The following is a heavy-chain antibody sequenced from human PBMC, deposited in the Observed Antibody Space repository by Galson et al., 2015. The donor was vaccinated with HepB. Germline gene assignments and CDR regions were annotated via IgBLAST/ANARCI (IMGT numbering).Heavy chain of an antibody. D-gene: IGHD3-10*01. Sequence: QSGAEVKKPGESLRISCKGSGYSFTSYWISWVRQMPGKGLEWMGRIDPSDSYTNYSPSFQGHVTISADKSISTAYLQWSSLKASDTAMYYCARHGRSFEWFGELHFDYWGQGTLVTVSS. CDR3: ARHGRSFEWFGELHFDY. J-gene: IGHJ4*02. CDR2: IDPSDSYT. CDR1: GYSFTSYW. V-gene: IGHV5-10-1*01.